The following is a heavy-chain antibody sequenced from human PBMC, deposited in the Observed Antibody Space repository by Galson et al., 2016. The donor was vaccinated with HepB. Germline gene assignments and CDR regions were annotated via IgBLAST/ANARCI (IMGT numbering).Heavy chain of an antibody. J-gene: IGHJ4*02. CDR3: ARGGIYSATYYRLAS. CDR1: GGTSSRNA. V-gene: IGHV1-69*06. D-gene: IGHD1-26*01. Sequence: SVKVSCKASGGTSSRNALSWVRQAPGQGLEWMGSIIPIFGAPIYAQKFQGRVTITADKSTTTAYMDLTSLRYEDTAVYYCARGGIYSATYYRLASWGPGTLVTVSS. CDR2: IIPIFGAP.